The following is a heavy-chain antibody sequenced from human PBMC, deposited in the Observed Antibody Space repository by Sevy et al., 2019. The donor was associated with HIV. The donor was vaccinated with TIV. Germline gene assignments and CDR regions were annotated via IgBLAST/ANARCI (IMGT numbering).Heavy chain of an antibody. J-gene: IGHJ4*02. V-gene: IGHV3-21*01. CDR2: ISSSSSYI. Sequence: GGSLRLSCAASGFTFSSYSMNWVRQAPGKGLEWVSSISSSSSYIYYADSVKGRFTISRDNAKNSLYLQMNSLRAEDTAVYYCARASGRCSSTSCGLDYWGQGTLVTVSS. D-gene: IGHD2-2*01. CDR3: ARASGRCSSTSCGLDY. CDR1: GFTFSSYS.